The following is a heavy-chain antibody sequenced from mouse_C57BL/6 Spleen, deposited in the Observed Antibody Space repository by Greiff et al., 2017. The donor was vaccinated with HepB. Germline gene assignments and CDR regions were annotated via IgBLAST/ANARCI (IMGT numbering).Heavy chain of an antibody. CDR2: ISSGSSTI. Sequence: EVHLVESGGGLVKPGGSLKLSCAASGFTFSDYGMHWVRQAPEKGLEWVAYISSGSSTIYYADTVKGRFTISRDNAKNTLFLQMTSLRSEDTAMYYCARPTVVSYWYFDVWGTGTTVTVSS. D-gene: IGHD1-1*01. CDR1: GFTFSDYG. CDR3: ARPTVVSYWYFDV. J-gene: IGHJ1*03. V-gene: IGHV5-17*01.